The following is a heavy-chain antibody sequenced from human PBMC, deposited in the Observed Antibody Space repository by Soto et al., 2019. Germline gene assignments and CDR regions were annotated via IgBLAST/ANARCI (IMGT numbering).Heavy chain of an antibody. J-gene: IGHJ3*02. D-gene: IGHD2-2*01. V-gene: IGHV1-18*01. CDR3: ARDAGESYQLLWDDAFDI. Sequence: QVQLVQSGAEVKKPGASVKVSCKASGYTFTSYGISWVRQAPGQGLEWMGWISAYNGNTNYAQKLQGRVTMTTDTATSTAYMERRSLRSDDTAVYYCARDAGESYQLLWDDAFDIWGPGTIVTGSS. CDR1: GYTFTSYG. CDR2: ISAYNGNT.